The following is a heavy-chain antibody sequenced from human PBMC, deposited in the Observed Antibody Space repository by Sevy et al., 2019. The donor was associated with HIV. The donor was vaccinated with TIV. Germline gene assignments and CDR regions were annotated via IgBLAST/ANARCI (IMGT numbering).Heavy chain of an antibody. CDR2: ISSVSTII. Sequence: GGYLRLSCTASGFSFNSYDMNWVRQAPGKGLEWIASISSVSTIIYYGDSVRGRFSISRDNAKKSLYLQMNSLRVEDTAVYYSARVVGYVSRNYYKYYYDLDVWGQGTAVTVSS. V-gene: IGHV3-21*01. CDR1: GFSFNSYD. D-gene: IGHD3-10*01. J-gene: IGHJ6*02. CDR3: ARVVGYVSRNYYKYYYDLDV.